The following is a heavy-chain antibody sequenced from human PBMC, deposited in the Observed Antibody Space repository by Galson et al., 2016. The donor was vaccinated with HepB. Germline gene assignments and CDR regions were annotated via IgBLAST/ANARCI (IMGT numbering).Heavy chain of an antibody. CDR1: GFTFSDHY. Sequence: SLRLSCAASGFTFSDHYMDWVRQAPGEGLEWVARISHDAIHTSYADSLKGRFTISRDNAKNTLYLQMSSLRAEDTAVYYCTRSQDYPPDFCGQGTLVTVSS. CDR2: ISHDAIHT. CDR3: TRSQDYPPDF. J-gene: IGHJ4*02. V-gene: IGHV3-30-3*01. D-gene: IGHD4-11*01.